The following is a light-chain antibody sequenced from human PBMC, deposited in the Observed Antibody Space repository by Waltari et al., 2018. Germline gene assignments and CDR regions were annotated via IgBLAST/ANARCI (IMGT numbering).Light chain of an antibody. J-gene: IGKJ5*01. CDR2: GAS. CDR3: QQYNNWPLT. V-gene: IGKV3-15*01. Sequence: ETVMTQSPATLSVSPGDRATLSCRASQSVSSNLAWYQQKPGQAPRLLIYGASTRATGIPARFSGSGSGTEFTLTISSLQSEDFAVYYCQQYNNWPLTFGQGTRLEIK. CDR1: QSVSSN.